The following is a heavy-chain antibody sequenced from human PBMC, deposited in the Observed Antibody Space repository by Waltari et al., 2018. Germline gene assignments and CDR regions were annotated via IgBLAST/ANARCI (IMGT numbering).Heavy chain of an antibody. CDR1: GFTFSNAW. Sequence: EVQLVESGGGLVKPGGSLRLSCAASGFTFSNAWMSWVRQSPGKGLEWVGRIKSKTDGGTTDYAAPVKGRFTISRDDSKNTLYLQMNSLKTEDTAVYYCTTEGAAEYYFDYWGQGTLVTVSS. V-gene: IGHV3-15*01. CDR2: IKSKTDGGTT. CDR3: TTEGAAEYYFDY. D-gene: IGHD6-13*01. J-gene: IGHJ4*02.